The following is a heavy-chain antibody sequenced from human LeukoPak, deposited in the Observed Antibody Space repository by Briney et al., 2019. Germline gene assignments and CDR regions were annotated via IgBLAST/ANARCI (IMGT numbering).Heavy chain of an antibody. Sequence: PSETLSLTCTVSGGSISSGSCSWHWIRQPAGKGLEWIGRMYSSGTTNYNPSLKSRVTISVDTAKNQFSLKLSSVTASDTAVYYCATSPVTTWWFDPWGQGTLVTVSS. CDR3: ATSPVTTWWFDP. D-gene: IGHD4-17*01. CDR2: MYSSGTT. J-gene: IGHJ5*02. CDR1: GGSISSGSCS. V-gene: IGHV4-61*02.